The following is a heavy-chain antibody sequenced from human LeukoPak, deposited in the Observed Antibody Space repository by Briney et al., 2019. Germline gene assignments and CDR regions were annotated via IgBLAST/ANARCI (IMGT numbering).Heavy chain of an antibody. D-gene: IGHD3-3*01. CDR1: GYTFTSYD. CDR3: ARAGDFGVVYSYYYYYGMDV. Sequence: SVKVSCKASGYTFTSYDINWVRQATGQGLEWMGWMNPNSGNTGYAQKFQGRVTMTRNTSISTAYMELSSLRSEDTAVYYCARAGDFGVVYSYYYYYGMDVWGQGTTVTVSS. CDR2: MNPNSGNT. V-gene: IGHV1-8*01. J-gene: IGHJ6*02.